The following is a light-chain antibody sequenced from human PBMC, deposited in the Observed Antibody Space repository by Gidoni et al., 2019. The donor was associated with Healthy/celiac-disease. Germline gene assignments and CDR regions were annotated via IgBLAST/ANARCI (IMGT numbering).Light chain of an antibody. Sequence: QSALTQPASVSGSPGPSITISCTGTSSDVAGYNDVSWYQQHPGKAPKLMIYEVSNRPSGVSNRFSGSKSGNTASLTISGLQAEDEADYYCSSYTSSSTLVFGGGTKLTVL. CDR2: EVS. J-gene: IGLJ2*01. V-gene: IGLV2-14*01. CDR1: SSDVAGYND. CDR3: SSYTSSSTLV.